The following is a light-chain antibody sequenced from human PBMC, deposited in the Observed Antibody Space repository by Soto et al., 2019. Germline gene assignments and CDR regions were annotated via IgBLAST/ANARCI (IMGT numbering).Light chain of an antibody. J-gene: IGLJ1*01. V-gene: IGLV2-23*02. CDR1: SSDVGSYNL. CDR3: CSYAGSSTFAYV. Sequence: ALTQPASVSGSPGQSITISCTGTSSDVGSYNLVSWYQQHPGKAPKLMIYEVSKRPSGVSNFFSGSKSGNTASLTISVLQAEDEADYYCCSYAGSSTFAYVFGTGTKVTVL. CDR2: EVS.